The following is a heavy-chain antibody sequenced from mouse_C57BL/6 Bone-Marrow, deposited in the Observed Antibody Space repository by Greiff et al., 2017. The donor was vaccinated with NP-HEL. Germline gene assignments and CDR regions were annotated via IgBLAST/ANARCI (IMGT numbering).Heavy chain of an antibody. CDR3: ARRGPGDYFDY. CDR1: GFTFSSYG. V-gene: IGHV5-6*02. Sequence: EVMLVESGGDLVKPGGSLKLSCAASGFTFSSYGMSWVRQTPDKRLEWVATISSGGSYTYYPDSVKGRFTISRDNAKNTLYLQMSSLKSEDTAMYYCARRGPGDYFDYWGQGTTLTVSS. CDR2: ISSGGSYT. J-gene: IGHJ2*01.